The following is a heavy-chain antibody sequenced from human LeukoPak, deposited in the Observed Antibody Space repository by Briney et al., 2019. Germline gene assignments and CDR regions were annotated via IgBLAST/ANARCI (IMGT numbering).Heavy chain of an antibody. V-gene: IGHV3-23*01. D-gene: IGHD3-3*01. J-gene: IGHJ4*02. CDR3: ARDERLLSFLK. CDR1: GFTFSSYS. Sequence: GGSLRLSCAASGFTFSSYSMNWVRQAPGKGLEWVSGIVGSGVTTYYADSVKGRFTISRDNSKNTLYLQINSLRAEDTAIYYCARDERLLSFLKWGQGTLVTVSS. CDR2: IVGSGVTT.